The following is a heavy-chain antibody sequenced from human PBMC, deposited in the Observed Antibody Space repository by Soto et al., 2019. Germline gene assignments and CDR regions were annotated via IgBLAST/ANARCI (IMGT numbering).Heavy chain of an antibody. CDR2: IYYSGST. D-gene: IGHD3-3*01. V-gene: IGHV4-30-4*01. CDR3: ARGWKGASYYDFWSGYYTVLAHALDY. CDR1: GGSISSGDYY. Sequence: PSETLSLTCTVSGGSISSGDYYWSWIRQPPGKGLEWIGYIYYSGSTYYNPSLKSRVTISVDASKNQFSLKLSSVTAADTAVYYCARGWKGASYYDFWSGYYTVLAHALDYWGQGTLVTVSS. J-gene: IGHJ4*02.